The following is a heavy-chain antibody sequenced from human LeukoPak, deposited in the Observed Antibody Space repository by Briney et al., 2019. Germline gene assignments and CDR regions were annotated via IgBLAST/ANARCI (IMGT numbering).Heavy chain of an antibody. CDR3: ARQGAAGWGNWFDP. CDR2: IYPGDSDT. D-gene: IGHD6-13*01. CDR1: ACGSTSNY. Sequence: GEALQIPSHASACGSTSNYISWAGPMPPQGREWMGIIYPGDSDTRYSPSFQGQVTISADKSISTAYLQWSSLKAADTAMYYCARQGAAGWGNWFDPWGQGALVTVSS. J-gene: IGHJ5*02. V-gene: IGHV5-51*01.